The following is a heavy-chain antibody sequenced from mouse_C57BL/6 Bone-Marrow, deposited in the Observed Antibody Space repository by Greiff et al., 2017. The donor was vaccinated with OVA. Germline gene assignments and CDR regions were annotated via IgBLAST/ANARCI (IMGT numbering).Heavy chain of an antibody. Sequence: QVQLQQSGPELVKPGASVKISCKASGYAFSSSWMNWVKQRPGKGLEWIGRIYPGDGDTDYNGKFKGKDTLTADKSSSTAYMQLSSLTSEDSAVYFCARGGNSLAYWGQGTLVTVSA. D-gene: IGHD2-1*01. J-gene: IGHJ3*01. CDR1: GYAFSSSW. CDR3: ARGGNSLAY. V-gene: IGHV1-82*01. CDR2: IYPGDGDT.